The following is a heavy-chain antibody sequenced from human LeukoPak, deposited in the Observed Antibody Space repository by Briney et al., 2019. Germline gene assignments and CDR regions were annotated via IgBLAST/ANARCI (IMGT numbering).Heavy chain of an antibody. CDR2: IYTSGST. D-gene: IGHD5-12*01. Sequence: SETLSLTCSVSGVSISSYYWSWIRQPAGKGLEWIGRIYTSGSTNYNPSLKSRVTMSLDTSRNQFSLKLRSVTAADTAVYYCARDDSGYSGSGMAYWGQGTLVTVSS. CDR3: ARDDSGYSGSGMAY. V-gene: IGHV4-4*07. CDR1: GVSISSYY. J-gene: IGHJ4*02.